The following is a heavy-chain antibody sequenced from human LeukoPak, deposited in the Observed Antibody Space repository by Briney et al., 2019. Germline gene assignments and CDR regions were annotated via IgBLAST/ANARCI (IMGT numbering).Heavy chain of an antibody. V-gene: IGHV6-1*01. CDR2: TYYRSKWYN. CDR1: GDSVSSNSAA. D-gene: IGHD5-24*01. CDR3: ARGVEMATLWDYYYYMDV. Sequence: SQTLSLTCVISGDSVSSNSAAWNWIRQSPSRGLEWLGRTYYRSKWYNDYAVSVKSRITINPDTSKNQFSLQLNSVTPEDTAVYYCARGVEMATLWDYYYYMDVWGKGTTVTVSS. J-gene: IGHJ6*03.